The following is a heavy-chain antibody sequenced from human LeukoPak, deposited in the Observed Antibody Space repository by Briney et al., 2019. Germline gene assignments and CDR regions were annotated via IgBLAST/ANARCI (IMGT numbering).Heavy chain of an antibody. D-gene: IGHD2/OR15-2a*01. CDR1: GNYW. CDR2: INSDGSWT. V-gene: IGHV3-74*01. J-gene: IGHJ4*02. Sequence: GGSLRLSCAASGNYWMHWVRQAPGKGLLWVSHINSDGSWTSYADSVKGRFTISKDNAKNTVYLQMNNLRAEDTAVYYCVSFYEADWGRGTLVTVSS. CDR3: VSFYEAD.